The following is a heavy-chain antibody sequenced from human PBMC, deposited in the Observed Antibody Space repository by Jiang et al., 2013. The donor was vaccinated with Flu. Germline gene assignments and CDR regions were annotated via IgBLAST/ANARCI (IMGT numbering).Heavy chain of an antibody. J-gene: IGHJ4*02. D-gene: IGHD3-9*01. CDR1: GLILSAYA. V-gene: IGHV3-30*04. CDR2: ISYDGNEK. CDR3: ATPRNMGRPLDWLRIDY. Sequence: VQLVESGGGVVQPGRSLRLSCAAFGLILSAYAVHWVRQAPGKGLEWVALISYDGNEKHFADSVKGRFTIFRDSSKNTVHLQMDGLTPDDAAVYYCATPRNMGRPLDWLRIDYWGQGTLVTVSS.